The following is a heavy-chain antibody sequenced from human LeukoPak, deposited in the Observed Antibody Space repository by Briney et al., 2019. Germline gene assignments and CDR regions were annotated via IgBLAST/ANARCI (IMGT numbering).Heavy chain of an antibody. CDR1: GGSFSGYY. CDR2: INHSGST. Sequence: PSETLSLTCAVYGGSFSGYYWSWIRQPPGKGLEWIGEINHSGSTNYNPSLKSRVTISVDTSKNHFSLKVTSVTAADTAVYYCARIGVWFGEGNLSGYFDYWGQGTLVTVSS. D-gene: IGHD3-10*01. V-gene: IGHV4-34*01. CDR3: ARIGVWFGEGNLSGYFDY. J-gene: IGHJ4*02.